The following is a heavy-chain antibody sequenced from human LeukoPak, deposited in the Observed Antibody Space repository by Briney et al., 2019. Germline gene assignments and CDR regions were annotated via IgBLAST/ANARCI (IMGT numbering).Heavy chain of an antibody. Sequence: SETLSLTCTVSGGSISSSSYYWGWIRQPPGKGLEWIGSIYHSGSTYYNPSLKSRVTISVDTSKNQFSLKLSSVTAADTAVYYCARRPQVAARGADFDYWGQGTLVTVSS. V-gene: IGHV4-39*07. CDR1: GGSISSSSYY. J-gene: IGHJ4*02. D-gene: IGHD6-6*01. CDR2: IYHSGST. CDR3: ARRPQVAARGADFDY.